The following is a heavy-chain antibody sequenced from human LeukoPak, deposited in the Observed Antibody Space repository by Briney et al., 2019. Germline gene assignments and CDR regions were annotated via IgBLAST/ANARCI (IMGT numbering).Heavy chain of an antibody. Sequence: SETLSLTCTVSGYSISSGYYWGWIRQPPGKGLEWIGSIYHSGSTYYNPSLKSRVTISVDTSKNQFSLKLSSVTAADTAVYYCARDEEKYYYYGSGSYFSWGQGTLVTVSS. J-gene: IGHJ5*02. D-gene: IGHD3-10*01. CDR2: IYHSGST. V-gene: IGHV4-38-2*02. CDR1: GYSISSGYY. CDR3: ARDEEKYYYYGSGSYFS.